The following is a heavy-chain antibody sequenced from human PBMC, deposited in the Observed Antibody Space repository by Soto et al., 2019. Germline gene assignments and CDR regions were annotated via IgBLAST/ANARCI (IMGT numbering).Heavy chain of an antibody. Sequence: SETLSLTCTVSGGSISSYXXXXXXQPPGKGLEWIXXXXYSGSTNQHPSLKGRXTISVDTSKNQFSLKLSSVTAADTAVYYCAXWAYXFXSGPPIRXYYXMDVWGKGTTVTVSS. V-gene: IGHV4-59*08. CDR1: GGSISSYX. CDR3: AXWAYXFXSGPPIRXYYXMDV. CDR2: XXYSGST. D-gene: IGHD3-3*01. J-gene: IGHJ6*03.